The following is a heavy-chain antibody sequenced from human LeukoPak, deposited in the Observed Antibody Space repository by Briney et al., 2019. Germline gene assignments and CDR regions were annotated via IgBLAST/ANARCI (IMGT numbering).Heavy chain of an antibody. CDR3: ARDQEGFDY. CDR1: GYSFTSNY. J-gene: IGHJ4*02. Sequence: AASVKVSCKVSGYSFTSNYIHWVRQAPGQGPEWMGMIYPRDGSTSYAQRFQDRVTVTRDMSTSTVHMELSGLRSEDTAVYYCARDQEGFDYWGQGTLVTVSS. CDR2: IYPRDGST. V-gene: IGHV1-46*01.